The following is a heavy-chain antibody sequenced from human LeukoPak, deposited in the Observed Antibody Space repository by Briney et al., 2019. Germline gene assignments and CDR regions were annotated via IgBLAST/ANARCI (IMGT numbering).Heavy chain of an antibody. V-gene: IGHV4-34*01. CDR2: INLSGST. J-gene: IGHJ4*02. Sequence: SETLSLTCAVYGGSFSGYYWSWIRQPPGKGLEWIGEINLSGSTNYNPSLKSRVTISVDTSKNQFSLKLSSVTAADTAVYYCARLPYSSGWYVADYWGQGTLVTVSS. D-gene: IGHD6-19*01. CDR3: ARLPYSSGWYVADY. CDR1: GGSFSGYY.